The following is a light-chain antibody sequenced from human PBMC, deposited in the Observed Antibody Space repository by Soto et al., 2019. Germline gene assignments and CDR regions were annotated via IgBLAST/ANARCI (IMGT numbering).Light chain of an antibody. J-gene: IGKJ3*01. CDR1: QDIRNF. CDR2: AAS. CDR3: QKYSSVPV. V-gene: IGKV1-27*01. Sequence: DIQMTQSPTSLSASVGDRVTITCRASQDIRNFVAWYQQKPGKAPKLLIYAASTLHSGVPSRFSGSGSRTDFTLTINSLQPEDVATYSCQKYSSVPVFGPGTKVEIK.